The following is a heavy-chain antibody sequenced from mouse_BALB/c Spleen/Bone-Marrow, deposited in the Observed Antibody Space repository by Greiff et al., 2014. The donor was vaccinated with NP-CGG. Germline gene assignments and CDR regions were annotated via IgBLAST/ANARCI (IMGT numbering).Heavy chain of an antibody. CDR3: TFLVKEDFAY. V-gene: IGHV1-5*01. D-gene: IGHD2-10*02. CDR1: GYSFTSYW. CDR2: VYPGNSDT. Sequence: QSGTVLARPGASVKMSCKASGYSFTSYWMHWVKQRPGQGLEWIGAVYPGNSDTTYNQKFKGKAKLTAVTSASTAYMELSSLTNEDSAVYYCTFLVKEDFAYWGQGTLVTVSA. J-gene: IGHJ3*01.